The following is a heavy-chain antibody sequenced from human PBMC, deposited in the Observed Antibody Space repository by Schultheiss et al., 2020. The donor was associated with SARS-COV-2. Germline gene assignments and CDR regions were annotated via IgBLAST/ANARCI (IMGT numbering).Heavy chain of an antibody. CDR3: ARGQHYYGSGSYFDY. D-gene: IGHD3-10*01. Sequence: GGSLRLSCAASGFTFSSYGMHWVRQAPGKGLEWVAVIWYDGSNKYYADSVKGRFTISRDNSKNTLYLQMNSLRAEDTAVYYCARGQHYYGSGSYFDYWGQGTLVTVSS. CDR1: GFTFSSYG. CDR2: IWYDGSNK. J-gene: IGHJ4*02. V-gene: IGHV3-33*01.